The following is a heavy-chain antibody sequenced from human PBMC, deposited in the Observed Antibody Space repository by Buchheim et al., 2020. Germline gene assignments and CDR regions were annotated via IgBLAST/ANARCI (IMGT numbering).Heavy chain of an antibody. Sequence: QVQLVESGGGVVQPGRSLRLSCAASGFTFSSYGMHWVRQAPGKGLEWVAVIWYDGSNKYYADSVKGRFTISRDNSKNTLYLQMNSLRAEDTAVYYCARDKGGEGDDSSGYLVYWGQGTL. V-gene: IGHV3-33*01. D-gene: IGHD3-22*01. CDR1: GFTFSSYG. CDR3: ARDKGGEGDDSSGYLVY. J-gene: IGHJ4*02. CDR2: IWYDGSNK.